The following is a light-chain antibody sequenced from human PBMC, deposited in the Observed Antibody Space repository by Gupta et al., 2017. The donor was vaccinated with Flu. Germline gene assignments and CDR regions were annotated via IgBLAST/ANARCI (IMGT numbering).Light chain of an antibody. CDR3: CSDAGRYSVA. Sequence: QSALTQPRSVSGSPGQSVTISCTGTSSDIGAYKYVSWYQHHPGKAPNFIIFDVNKRPAGVPGRFSGSKSGNTASLTISGLEADEAADYYCCSDAGRYSVAFGGGTRVTVL. CDR1: SSDIGAYKY. J-gene: IGLJ2*01. V-gene: IGLV2-11*01. CDR2: DVN.